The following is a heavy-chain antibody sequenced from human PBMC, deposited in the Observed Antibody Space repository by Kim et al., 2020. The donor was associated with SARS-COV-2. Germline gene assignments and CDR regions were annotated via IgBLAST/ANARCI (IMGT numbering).Heavy chain of an antibody. J-gene: IGHJ6*02. CDR3: AKTDSDWFLNVDYYYYGMDV. D-gene: IGHD3-9*01. V-gene: IGHV3-30*18. Sequence: GRSLRLSCTASGFTFSSYGMHWVRQAPGKGLEWVAVISYDGSNKYYADSVKGRFTISRDNSKNTLYLQMNSLRAEDTAVYYCAKTDSDWFLNVDYYYYGMDVWGQGTTVTVSS. CDR2: ISYDGSNK. CDR1: GFTFSSYG.